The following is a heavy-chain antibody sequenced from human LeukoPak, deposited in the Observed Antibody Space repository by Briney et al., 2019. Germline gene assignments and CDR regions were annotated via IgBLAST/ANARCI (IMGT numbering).Heavy chain of an antibody. D-gene: IGHD2-8*02. CDR3: AKILPGGFDY. CDR1: GFTFSSYG. CDR2: MSYDGSNK. J-gene: IGHJ4*02. V-gene: IGHV3-30*18. Sequence: GGSLRLSCAASGFTFSSYGMHWVRQAPGKGLEWVAVMSYDGSNKYYADSVKGRFTISRDNSKNTLYLQMNSLRAEDTAVYYCAKILPGGFDYWGQGTLVTVSS.